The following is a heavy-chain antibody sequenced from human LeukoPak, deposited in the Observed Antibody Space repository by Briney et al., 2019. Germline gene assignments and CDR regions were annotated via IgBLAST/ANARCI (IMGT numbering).Heavy chain of an antibody. J-gene: IGHJ5*02. CDR3: ARLNVVGGTAWFDP. CDR2: INHSGST. D-gene: IGHD1-26*01. V-gene: IGHV4-34*01. Sequence: SETLSLTCAVYGGSFSGYYWSWIRQPPGKGLEWIGEINHSGSTNYNPSLKSRVTISVDTSKNQFSLKLSSVTAADTAVYYCARLNVVGGTAWFDPWGQGTLVTVSS. CDR1: GGSFSGYY.